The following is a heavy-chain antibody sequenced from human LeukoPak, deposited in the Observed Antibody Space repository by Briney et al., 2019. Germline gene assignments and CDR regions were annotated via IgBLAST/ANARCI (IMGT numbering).Heavy chain of an antibody. J-gene: IGHJ5*02. D-gene: IGHD3-3*01. CDR1: GGSISSYY. V-gene: IGHV4-4*07. CDR3: ARDYRVFGVVITHNWFDP. CDR2: IYTSGST. Sequence: SETLSLTCTVSGGSISSYYWSWIRQPAGKGLEWIGRIYTSGSTNYNPSLKSRVTMSVDTSKNQFSLKLSSVTAADTAVYYCARDYRVFGVVITHNWFDPWGQGTLVTVSS.